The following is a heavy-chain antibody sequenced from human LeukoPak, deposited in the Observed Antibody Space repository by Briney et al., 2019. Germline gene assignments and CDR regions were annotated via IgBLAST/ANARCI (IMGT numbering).Heavy chain of an antibody. V-gene: IGHV4-4*07. CDR1: GGSISSYY. D-gene: IGHD4-17*01. CDR2: IYTSGST. CDR3: ARSTEYYYYYYMDV. Sequence: SETLSLTCTVSGGSISSYYWSWIRQPAGKGLEWIGRIYTSGSTNYNPSLKSRVTMSVDTSKNQFSLKLSSVTAADTAVYYCARSTEYYYYYYMDVWDKGTTVTISS. J-gene: IGHJ6*03.